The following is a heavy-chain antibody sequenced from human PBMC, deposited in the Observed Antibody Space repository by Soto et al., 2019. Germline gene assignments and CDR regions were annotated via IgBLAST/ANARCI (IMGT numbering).Heavy chain of an antibody. Sequence: GSLRLSCAASGFIFKSYGMQWVRQAPGKGLEWVAVISYDGNNIYYADSLKGRFTISRDNSKNTLYLQMNSLRAEDTALYYCAKVGGGSGYAKVDYWGPGTLVTVSS. CDR3: AKVGGGSGYAKVDY. CDR2: ISYDGNNI. D-gene: IGHD5-12*01. CDR1: GFIFKSYG. V-gene: IGHV3-30*18. J-gene: IGHJ4*02.